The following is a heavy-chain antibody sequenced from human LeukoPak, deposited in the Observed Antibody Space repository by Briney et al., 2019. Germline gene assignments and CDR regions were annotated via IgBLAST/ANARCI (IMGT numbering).Heavy chain of an antibody. D-gene: IGHD6-19*01. CDR3: ARAVAGLNFDY. J-gene: IGHJ4*02. CDR1: GFTFSSYW. CDR2: INSDGSST. V-gene: IGHV3-74*01. Sequence: GGSLRLSCAASGFTFSSYWMHWVRQAPGKGLVWVSRINSDGSSTSYADSVKGRFTISRDNAKNTLYLQMNSLRAEDTAVYYCARAVAGLNFDYWGQGTLVTVSS.